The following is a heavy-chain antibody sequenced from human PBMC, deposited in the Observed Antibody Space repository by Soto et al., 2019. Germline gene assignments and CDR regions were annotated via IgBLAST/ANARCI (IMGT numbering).Heavy chain of an antibody. CDR3: VRVSCSGGTCLDGMDV. V-gene: IGHV6-1*01. Sequence: SQTLSLTCGISGDSVSSNGACWNWIRQSPSRGLEWLGRTYYRSKWFYDYAPSVESRMSITPDTSRSQSSLQLTSVSPEDTAVYYCVRVSCSGGTCLDGMDVWGQGTTVTVSS. CDR1: GDSVSSNGAC. J-gene: IGHJ6*02. D-gene: IGHD2-15*01. CDR2: TYYRSKWFY.